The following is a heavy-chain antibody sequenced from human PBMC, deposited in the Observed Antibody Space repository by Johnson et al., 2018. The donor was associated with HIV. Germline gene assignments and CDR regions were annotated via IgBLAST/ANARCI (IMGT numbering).Heavy chain of an antibody. CDR2: ISWNSGSI. CDR1: GFTFDDYA. D-gene: IGHD6-6*01. V-gene: IGHV3-9*01. J-gene: IGHJ3*02. Sequence: DVQVVESGGGLVQPGRSLRLSCAASGFTFDDYAMHWVRQAPGKGLEWVSGISWNSGSIGYADSVKGRFTISRDNAKNSLYLQMNSLRAEDTALYYCALMRHPISTAARHAFDIWGQGTMVTVSS. CDR3: ALMRHPISTAARHAFDI.